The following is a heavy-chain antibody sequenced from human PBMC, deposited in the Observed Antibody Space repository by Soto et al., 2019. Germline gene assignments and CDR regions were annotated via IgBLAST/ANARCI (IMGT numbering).Heavy chain of an antibody. CDR1: GFTFSSYG. J-gene: IGHJ6*03. CDR2: IWYDGSNE. Sequence: QVQLVESGGGVVQPGRSLRLSCAASGFTFSSYGMHWVRQAPGRGLEWVAIIWYDGSNEYYADSVKGRFTVSRDISKNIRFLQMNSLRAEDAAVYYCARDKGLEDSGYGGVYYYYYMDVWGKGTTVTVSS. V-gene: IGHV3-33*01. CDR3: ARDKGLEDSGYGGVYYYYYMDV. D-gene: IGHD1-26*01.